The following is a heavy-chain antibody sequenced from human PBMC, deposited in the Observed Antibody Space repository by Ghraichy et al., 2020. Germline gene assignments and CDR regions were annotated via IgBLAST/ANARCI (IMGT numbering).Heavy chain of an antibody. D-gene: IGHD3-10*01. CDR3: ARTSYFGSAFDP. J-gene: IGHJ5*02. CDR1: GGSIISNHR. CDR2: IFHSGST. V-gene: IGHV4-4*02. Sequence: TLSLTCTVSGGSIISNHRWSWVRQAPGKGLEWIAEIFHSGSTNYNPSLKSRVTMSVDTSKNQFSLKLSSVTAADTAVYYCARTSYFGSAFDPWGQGTLVTVSS.